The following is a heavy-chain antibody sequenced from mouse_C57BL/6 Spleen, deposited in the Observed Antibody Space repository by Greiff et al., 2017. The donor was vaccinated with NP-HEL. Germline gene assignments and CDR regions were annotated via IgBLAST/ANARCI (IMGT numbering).Heavy chain of an antibody. Sequence: VQLQQPGTELVKPGASVKLSCKASGYTFTSYWMRWVKQRPGQGLEWIGNINPSNGGTNYNEKFKSKATLTVDKSSSTAYMQLSSLTSEDSAVYYCARYSYGSSFFAYWGQGTLVTVSA. D-gene: IGHD1-1*01. CDR2: INPSNGGT. CDR1: GYTFTSYW. V-gene: IGHV1-53*01. J-gene: IGHJ3*01. CDR3: ARYSYGSSFFAY.